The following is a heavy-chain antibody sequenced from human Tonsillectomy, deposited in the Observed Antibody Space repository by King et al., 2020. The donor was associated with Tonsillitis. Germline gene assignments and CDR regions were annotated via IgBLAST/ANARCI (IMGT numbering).Heavy chain of an antibody. CDR3: ARCPMQYSFDY. J-gene: IGHJ4*02. Sequence: VQLQESGPGLVKPSETLSLTCSVSGDSVTSYYWNWIRQPAGKRLEWIGRIYASGSANYNPSHTSRVSMSIDTSKNQFSLRLSSVTAADTAVYYCARCPMQYSFDYWGQGALVTVSS. CDR2: IYASGSA. CDR1: GDSVTSYY. D-gene: IGHD6-19*01. V-gene: IGHV4-4*07.